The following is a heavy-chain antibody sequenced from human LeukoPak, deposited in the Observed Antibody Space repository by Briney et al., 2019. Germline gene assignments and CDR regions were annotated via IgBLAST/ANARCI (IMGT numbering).Heavy chain of an antibody. CDR1: GYTLTGYY. CDR2: INPNSGGT. J-gene: IGHJ4*02. V-gene: IGHV1-2*02. Sequence: ASVKVSCKASGYTLTGYYMHWVRQAPGQGLEWMGWINPNSGGTNYAQKFQGRVTMTRDTSISTAYMELSRLRSDDTAVYYCASWGHRRRVVVAARDYWGQGTLVTVSS. CDR3: ASWGHRRRVVVAARDY. D-gene: IGHD2-15*01.